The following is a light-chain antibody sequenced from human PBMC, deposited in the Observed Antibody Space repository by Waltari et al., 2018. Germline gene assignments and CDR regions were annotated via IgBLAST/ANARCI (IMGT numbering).Light chain of an antibody. CDR3: QAWDDTTMV. V-gene: IGLV3-1*01. CDR2: QDD. Sequence: SYELSQPPSVSVSPGQTASITCSGDNLGDKYACWYQQKPGQSPLLVIYQDDKRRSGIPERFSGSNSGNTATLTISETQAMDEADYYCQAWDDTTMVFGGGTKLTVL. J-gene: IGLJ2*01. CDR1: NLGDKY.